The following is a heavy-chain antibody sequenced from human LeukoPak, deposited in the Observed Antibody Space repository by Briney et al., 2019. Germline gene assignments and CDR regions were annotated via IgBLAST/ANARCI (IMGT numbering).Heavy chain of an antibody. Sequence: GGSLRLSCAASGFTFSSYAMSWVRQAPGKGLEWVSAISSSGGGTYYADSVKGRFAISRDNSKNTLYLQMNSLRAEDTAVYYCAKDLAVANDYWGQGTLVTVSS. CDR3: AKDLAVANDY. D-gene: IGHD6-19*01. V-gene: IGHV3-23*01. CDR1: GFTFSSYA. J-gene: IGHJ4*02. CDR2: ISSSGGGT.